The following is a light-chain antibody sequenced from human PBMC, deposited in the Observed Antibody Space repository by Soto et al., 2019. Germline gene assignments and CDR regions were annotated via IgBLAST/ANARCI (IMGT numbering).Light chain of an antibody. Sequence: EIVFTQSPATLSLSPGERATLSCRTSQSVSSYFAWYQQKPGQAHRLLIYDASNRATGIPARFSGSGSGTDFTLNICSLDLAANAVYYCQQRSDWPLTFGQGTKVE. J-gene: IGKJ1*01. CDR1: QSVSSY. CDR2: DAS. CDR3: QQRSDWPLT. V-gene: IGKV3-11*01.